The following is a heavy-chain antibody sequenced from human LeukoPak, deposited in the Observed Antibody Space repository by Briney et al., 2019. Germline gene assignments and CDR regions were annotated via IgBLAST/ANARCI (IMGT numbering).Heavy chain of an antibody. V-gene: IGHV5-10-1*01. CDR3: ARHWGYEDFDY. Sequence: GESLRISCQGSGDSFTSYWISWVRQMPRKGLEWMGRIDPSDSYTNYSPSFQGHVTISADKSISTAYLQWSSLKASDTAMYYCARHWGYEDFDYWGQGTLVTVSS. D-gene: IGHD5-12*01. CDR2: IDPSDSYT. J-gene: IGHJ4*02. CDR1: GDSFTSYW.